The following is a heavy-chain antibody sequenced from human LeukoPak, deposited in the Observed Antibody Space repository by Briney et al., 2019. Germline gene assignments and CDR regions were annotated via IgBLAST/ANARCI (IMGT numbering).Heavy chain of an antibody. V-gene: IGHV3-13*01. Sequence: AGGSLRLSCAASGFTFSSFDMHWVRQPTGQGLEWVSTIGTASDTYYPGPVEGRFTHFRDNDKNSLYLQMNSLTAGDTAVYYCARGSPRGKYYYMDVWGKGTTVTVSS. D-gene: IGHD1-1*01. CDR2: IGTASDT. CDR3: ARGSPRGKYYYMDV. CDR1: GFTFSSFD. J-gene: IGHJ6*03.